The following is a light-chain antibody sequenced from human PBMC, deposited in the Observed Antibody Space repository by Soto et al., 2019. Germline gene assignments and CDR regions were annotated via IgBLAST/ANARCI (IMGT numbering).Light chain of an antibody. CDR2: EVS. J-gene: IGLJ1*01. Sequence: QSSLTQPPSVYRSPGQSVAISNTGTSSDVGSYNRVSWYQQPPGTAPKLIISEVSNRPSGVPDRFSGSKSGNTASLTISGLQAEDEADYYCSSFTTSDTYVFGTGTRSPS. CDR3: SSFTTSDTYV. CDR1: SSDVGSYNR. V-gene: IGLV2-18*02.